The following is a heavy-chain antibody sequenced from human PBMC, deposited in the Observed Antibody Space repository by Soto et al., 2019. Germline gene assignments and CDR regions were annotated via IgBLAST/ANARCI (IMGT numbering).Heavy chain of an antibody. CDR3: ARYCSGGSCYSNDAFDI. D-gene: IGHD2-15*01. CDR1: GFTFSSYW. V-gene: IGHV3-74*01. Sequence: VQLVESGGGLVQPGGSLRLSCAASGFTFSSYWMHWVRQAPGKGLVWVSRINSDGSSTSYADSVKGRFTISRDNAKNTLYLQMNSLRAEDTAVYYCARYCSGGSCYSNDAFDIWGQGTMVTVSS. J-gene: IGHJ3*02. CDR2: INSDGSST.